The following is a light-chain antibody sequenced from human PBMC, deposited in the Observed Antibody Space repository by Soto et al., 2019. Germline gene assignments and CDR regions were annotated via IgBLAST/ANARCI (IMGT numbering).Light chain of an antibody. Sequence: MHITQSPTSGSASGGGGGKSTGRASQGIRNDLGWYQQKPGKAPKLLIYAASSLQSGVPSRFRGSGSGTDFPLTLSSLQPEDFASYYCLQDYNYPWKCGQGNKVDIK. J-gene: IGKJ1*01. CDR3: LQDYNYPWK. CDR2: AAS. V-gene: IGKV1-6*01. CDR1: QGIRND.